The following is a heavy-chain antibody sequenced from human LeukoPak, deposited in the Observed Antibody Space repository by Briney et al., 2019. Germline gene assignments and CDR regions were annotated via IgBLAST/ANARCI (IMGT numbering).Heavy chain of an antibody. CDR3: AKWACYYYCYYMDV. CDR2: ISGSGDNM. D-gene: IGHD3-10*01. V-gene: IGHV3-23*01. CDR1: KFTFNNYA. Sequence: QSGGSLRLSCLASKFTFNNYAMTWVRQAPGKGLEWVSSISGSGDNMDYADSVKGRFTISRDNSENTLYLQMNSLRGEDTAVYYCAKWACYYYCYYMDVWGKGTTVTISS. J-gene: IGHJ6*03.